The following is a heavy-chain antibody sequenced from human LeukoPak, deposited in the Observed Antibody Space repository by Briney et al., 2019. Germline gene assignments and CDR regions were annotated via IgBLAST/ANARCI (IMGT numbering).Heavy chain of an antibody. J-gene: IGHJ4*02. Sequence: GGSLRLSCATSGFSFSDYYMSWIRRAPGKGLEWVSYITGGGGSIYYADSVKGRFTISRDNAKNSLYLQMNSLRAEDTAVYYCARYRVGATDYWGQGTLVTVSS. CDR1: GFSFSDYY. CDR3: ARYRVGATDY. D-gene: IGHD1-26*01. CDR2: ITGGGGSI. V-gene: IGHV3-11*04.